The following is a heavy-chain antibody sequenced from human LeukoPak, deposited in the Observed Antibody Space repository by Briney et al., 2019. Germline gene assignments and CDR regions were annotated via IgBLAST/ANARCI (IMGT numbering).Heavy chain of an antibody. D-gene: IGHD2-21*01. CDR3: ARQQTYGIVRDTAFDI. V-gene: IGHV3-7*01. CDR2: INQDGSEK. CDR1: GFTFSSYW. J-gene: IGHJ3*02. Sequence: PGGSLRLSCAASGFTFSSYWMNWVRQAPGKGLEWVANINQDGSEKYYVDSVKGRFTISRDNAKNSLYLQINSLRAEDTAVYYCARQQTYGIVRDTAFDIWGQGTKVTISS.